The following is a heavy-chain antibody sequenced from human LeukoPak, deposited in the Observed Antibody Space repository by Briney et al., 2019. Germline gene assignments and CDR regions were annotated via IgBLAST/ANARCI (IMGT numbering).Heavy chain of an antibody. CDR3: ARVVWGSYRYYYYMDV. V-gene: IGHV4-38-2*01. CDR2: IYHSGST. CDR1: GYSISSGYY. Sequence: SETLSLTCAVSGYSISSGYYWGWIRQPPGKGLEWIGSIYHSGSTYYNPSLKSRVTISVDTSENQFSLKLSSVTAADTAVYYCARVVWGSYRYYYYMDVWGKGTTVTVSS. J-gene: IGHJ6*03. D-gene: IGHD3-16*02.